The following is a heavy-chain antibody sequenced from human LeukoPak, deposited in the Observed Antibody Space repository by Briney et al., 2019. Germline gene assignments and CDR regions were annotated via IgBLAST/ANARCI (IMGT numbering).Heavy chain of an antibody. Sequence: VSVKVSCKASDYVFSSYGITWVRQAPGQGLEWMGWISAYNGNTNYAQRFQGRVTMTTDTSTSTAYMELRSLRSYDTAVYYCARVAAIDYYYGMDVWGQGTTVTVSS. V-gene: IGHV1-18*01. CDR3: ARVAAIDYYYGMDV. J-gene: IGHJ6*02. D-gene: IGHD2-2*01. CDR2: ISAYNGNT. CDR1: DYVFSSYG.